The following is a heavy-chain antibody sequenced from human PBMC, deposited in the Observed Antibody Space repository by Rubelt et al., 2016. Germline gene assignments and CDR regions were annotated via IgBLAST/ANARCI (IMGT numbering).Heavy chain of an antibody. CDR3: ARFAIGGHSSGYLFDY. CDR1: GYTFTSYG. Sequence: QVQLVQSGAEVKKPGASVKVSCKASGYTFTSYGISWVRQAPGQGLEWMGWISAYTGNTNYAQKLQGRVTMTTATATSTAYMELRSLRSDDTAVYYCARFAIGGHSSGYLFDYWGQGTLVTVSS. CDR2: ISAYTGNT. D-gene: IGHD3-22*01. J-gene: IGHJ4*02. V-gene: IGHV1-18*01.